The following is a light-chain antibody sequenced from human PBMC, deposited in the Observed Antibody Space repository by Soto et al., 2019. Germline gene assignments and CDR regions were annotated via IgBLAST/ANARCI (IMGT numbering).Light chain of an antibody. Sequence: QSVLTQPPSASGSPGQSVTISCTGTSSDIGYYNFVSWYQQHPGKAPKLMIYEVSERPSGVPDRFSGSKSGNTASLTVSGLQAEDEGDYYCSSYAGSNNLGVFGGGTKLTVL. CDR2: EVS. CDR3: SSYAGSNNLGV. J-gene: IGLJ2*01. CDR1: SSDIGYYNF. V-gene: IGLV2-8*01.